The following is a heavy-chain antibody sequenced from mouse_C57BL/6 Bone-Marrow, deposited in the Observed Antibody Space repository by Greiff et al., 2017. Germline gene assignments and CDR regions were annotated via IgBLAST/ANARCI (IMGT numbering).Heavy chain of an antibody. V-gene: IGHV1-85*01. CDR3: ARVEFDGSSGDWHFDV. CDR2: IYPRAGST. J-gene: IGHJ1*03. D-gene: IGHD1-1*01. Sequence: VHLVESGPELVKPGASVKLSCKASGYTFTSYDINWVKQRPGQGLEWIGWIYPRAGSTKYNEKFKGKATLTVDTSSSTAYMERHSLTSEDSAVYFCARVEFDGSSGDWHFDVWGTGTTVTVSS. CDR1: GYTFTSYD.